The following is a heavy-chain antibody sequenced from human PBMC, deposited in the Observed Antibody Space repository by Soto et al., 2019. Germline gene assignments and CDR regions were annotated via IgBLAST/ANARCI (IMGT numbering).Heavy chain of an antibody. V-gene: IGHV3-33*01. CDR3: ARDGIGSAAFWGYLDY. J-gene: IGHJ4*02. CDR1: GSIFRGYG. D-gene: IGHD3-16*01. Sequence: QVQLVESGGGVVHPGRSLRLSCAAPGSIFRGYGMHWVRQAPGKGLEWVAIIRFDGSNINYADAVMGRFTISRDNSKNMLYLEMNSLRVEDTAVYYCARDGIGSAAFWGYLDYWGQGTLVTVSS. CDR2: IRFDGSNI.